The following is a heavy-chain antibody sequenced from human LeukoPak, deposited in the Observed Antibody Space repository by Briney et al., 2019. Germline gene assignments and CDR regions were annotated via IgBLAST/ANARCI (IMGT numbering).Heavy chain of an antibody. V-gene: IGHV3-23*01. CDR3: AREPNNVVTPAGFDY. Sequence: GGSLRLSCAASGFTFSTYAMTWVRQAPGKGLEWVSTISSGADYTYYADSVKGRFTISRDNSKSTLYLQTNSMRAEDTAVYYCAREPNNVVTPAGFDYWGQGTLVTVSS. CDR2: ISSGADYT. J-gene: IGHJ4*02. CDR1: GFTFSTYA. D-gene: IGHD2-2*01.